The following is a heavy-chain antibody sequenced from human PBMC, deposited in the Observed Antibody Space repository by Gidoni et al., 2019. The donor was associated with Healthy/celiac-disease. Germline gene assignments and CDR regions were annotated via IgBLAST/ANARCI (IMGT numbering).Heavy chain of an antibody. CDR3: ARDGKYYYDSSGYQYWYFDL. J-gene: IGHJ2*01. CDR1: GGSIRSGGYY. Sequence: QVQLQESGPGLVKPSQTLSLTCTVSGGSIRSGGYYWSWIRQHPGKGLEWIGYIYYSGSTYYNPSLKSRVTISVDTSKNQFSLKLSSVTAADTAVYYCARDGKYYYDSSGYQYWYFDLWGRGTLVTVSS. D-gene: IGHD3-22*01. V-gene: IGHV4-31*03. CDR2: IYYSGST.